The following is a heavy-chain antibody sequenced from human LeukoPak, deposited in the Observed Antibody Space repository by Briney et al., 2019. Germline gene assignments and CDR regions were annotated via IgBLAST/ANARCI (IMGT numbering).Heavy chain of an antibody. D-gene: IGHD3-9*01. J-gene: IGHJ5*02. Sequence: GGSLRLSCAASGFIFSSYNMNWVRLAPGKGLEWVSTINPNGDYIYYADSVKGRFTISRDNAKNSLYLQMNNLRAEDAAVYYCARGIGYFDWLLFSWGQGTLLTVSS. CDR2: INPNGDYI. V-gene: IGHV3-21*06. CDR1: GFIFSSYN. CDR3: ARGIGYFDWLLFS.